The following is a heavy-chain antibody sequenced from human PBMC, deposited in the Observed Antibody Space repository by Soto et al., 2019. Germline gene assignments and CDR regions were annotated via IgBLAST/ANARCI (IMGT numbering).Heavy chain of an antibody. D-gene: IGHD2-2*01. V-gene: IGHV3-33*01. CDR1: GFTFSSYG. CDR3: ARDGIVVVPAATYYYYYYMDV. CDR2: IWYDGSNK. J-gene: IGHJ6*03. Sequence: QVQLVESGGGVVQPGRSLRLSCAASGFTFSSYGMHWVRQAPGKGLERVAVIWYDGSNKYYADSVKGRFTISRDNSKNTLYLQMNSLRAEDTAVYYCARDGIVVVPAATYYYYYYMDVWGKGTTVTVSS.